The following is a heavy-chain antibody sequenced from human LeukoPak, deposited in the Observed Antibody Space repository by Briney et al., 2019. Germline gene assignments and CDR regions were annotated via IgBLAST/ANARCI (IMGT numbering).Heavy chain of an antibody. CDR3: ARDSYYYDSSGYYSTLNYYFDY. Sequence: PSQTLPLTCTVSGGSISSGSYYWSWIRQPAGKGLEWIGRIYTRGSTNYNPSLKSRVTISVDTSKNQFSLKLSSVTAADTAVYYCARDSYYYDSSGYYSTLNYYFDYWGQGTLVTVSS. D-gene: IGHD3-22*01. V-gene: IGHV4-61*02. J-gene: IGHJ4*02. CDR1: GGSISSGSYY. CDR2: IYTRGST.